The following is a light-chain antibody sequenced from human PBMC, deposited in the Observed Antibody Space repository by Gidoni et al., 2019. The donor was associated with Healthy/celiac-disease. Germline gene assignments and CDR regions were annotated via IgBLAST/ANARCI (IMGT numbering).Light chain of an antibody. CDR2: DNN. Sequence: QSVLTPPPSVSPAPGQKVTISCSGSSSNIGNNYVSWYQQLPGTAPKLLIYDNNKRPSGIPDRFSGSKSGTSATLGITGLQTGDEADYYCGTWDSSLSAEVFGGGTKLTVL. J-gene: IGLJ3*02. V-gene: IGLV1-51*01. CDR3: GTWDSSLSAEV. CDR1: SSNIGNNY.